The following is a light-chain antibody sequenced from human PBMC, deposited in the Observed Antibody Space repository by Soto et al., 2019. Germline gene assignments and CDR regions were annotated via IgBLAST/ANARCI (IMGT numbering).Light chain of an antibody. Sequence: EIVLTQSPATLSLSPGERATLSCRASQSITSYLAWYQQKPGQAPRLLIYDASNRATGVPARFSGSGSETDFTLTSLHFEHEASAFYHHQNRWTWDRPFGPGTKVDIK. CDR3: QNRWTWDRP. J-gene: IGKJ3*01. CDR1: QSITSY. CDR2: DAS. V-gene: IGKV3D-11*02.